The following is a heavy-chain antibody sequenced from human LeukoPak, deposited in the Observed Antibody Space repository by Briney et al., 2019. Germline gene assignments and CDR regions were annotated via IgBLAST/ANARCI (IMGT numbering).Heavy chain of an antibody. CDR2: INSDGSST. V-gene: IGHV3-23*01. J-gene: IGHJ3*02. CDR3: AKDKMSLFDI. CDR1: GFTFSSYA. Sequence: PGGSLRLSCAASGFTFSSYAMSWVRQAPGKGLVWVSRINSDGSSTSYADSVKGRFTISRDNSKNTLYLQMNSLRAEDTAVYYCAKDKMSLFDIWGQGTMVTVSS.